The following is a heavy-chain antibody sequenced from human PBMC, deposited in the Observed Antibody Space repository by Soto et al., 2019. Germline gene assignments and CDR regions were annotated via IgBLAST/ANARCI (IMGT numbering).Heavy chain of an antibody. CDR2: IIPIFGTA. Sequence: QVQLVQSGAEVKKPGSSVKVSCKASGGTFSSYAISWVRQAPGQGLEWMGGIIPIFGTANYAQKFQGRVTITADESTRTAYMELSSLRSEDTAVYYCARRTYYYDSSGYYLYYFDYWGQGTLVTVSS. V-gene: IGHV1-69*01. D-gene: IGHD3-22*01. CDR1: GGTFSSYA. J-gene: IGHJ4*02. CDR3: ARRTYYYDSSGYYLYYFDY.